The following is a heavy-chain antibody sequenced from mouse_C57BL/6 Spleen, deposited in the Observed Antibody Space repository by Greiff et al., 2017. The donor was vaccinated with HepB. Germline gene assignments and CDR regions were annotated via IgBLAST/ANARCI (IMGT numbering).Heavy chain of an antibody. CDR1: GYSFTSYY. V-gene: IGHV1-66*01. J-gene: IGHJ2*01. CDR3: ARSDWDIYFDY. D-gene: IGHD4-1*01. Sequence: QVQLQQSGPELVKPGASVKISCKASGYSFTSYYIHWVKQRPGQGLEWIGWIYPGSGNTKYNEKFKGKATLTADTSSSTAYMQLSSLTSEDSAVYYCARSDWDIYFDYWGQGTTLTVSS. CDR2: IYPGSGNT.